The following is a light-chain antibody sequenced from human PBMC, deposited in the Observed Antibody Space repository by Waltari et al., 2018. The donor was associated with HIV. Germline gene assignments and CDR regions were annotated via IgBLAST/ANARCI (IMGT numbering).Light chain of an antibody. CDR2: DVH. CDR1: SNDAGGTKY. J-gene: IGLJ3*02. CDR3: SSYSSTTGTSAVGSGTLA. V-gene: IGLV2-14*03. Sequence: QSALPQPAPVSGSPGQSITIPSPGPSNDAGGTKYVSWYHPNPATAPKLIIYDVHNPPSRVSKRFSGSKSGNTASLTISGLQAEDEADYYCSSYSSTTGTSAVGSGTLAFGGGTKVTVL.